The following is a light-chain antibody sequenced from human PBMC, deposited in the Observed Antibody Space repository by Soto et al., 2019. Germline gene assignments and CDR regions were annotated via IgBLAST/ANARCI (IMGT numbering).Light chain of an antibody. J-gene: IGKJ3*01. CDR1: QSISNY. CDR3: QQSDSAPRV. Sequence: DIQMTQSPSSLSASVGGRVIITCRASQSISNYLNWYQQKLGKAPTLLIYAASSLQSGVPSRIRCRGSGKDLTLTISSLRAEDFVTYYCQQSDSAPRVVGPVTKVVI. V-gene: IGKV1-39*01. CDR2: AAS.